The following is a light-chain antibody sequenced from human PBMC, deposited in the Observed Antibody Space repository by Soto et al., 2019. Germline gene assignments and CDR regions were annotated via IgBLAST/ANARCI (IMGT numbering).Light chain of an antibody. CDR2: TSN. CDR3: QSFETSLHGYV. J-gene: IGLJ1*01. Sequence: QSALVQPPSVSGAPGRRVTFSCTGSSSNIGAGHDVHWYQQLPGTAPKLLIHTSNSRPSGVPDRFSGSKSGTSASLAITGLQAEDEADYYCQSFETSLHGYVFGTGTKVTVL. V-gene: IGLV1-40*01. CDR1: SSNIGAGHD.